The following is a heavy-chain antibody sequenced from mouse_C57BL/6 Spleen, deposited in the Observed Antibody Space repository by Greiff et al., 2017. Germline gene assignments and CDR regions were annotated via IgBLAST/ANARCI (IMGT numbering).Heavy chain of an antibody. D-gene: IGHD1-1*01. CDR2: FYPGSGSI. Sequence: QVQLKESGAELVKPGASVKLSCKASGYTFTEYTIHWVKQRSGQGLEWIGWFYPGSGSIKYNEKFKDKATLTADKSSSPVYMELSRLTSEDYAVYFCARHETPLYYYGSSPYFDYWGQGTTLTVSS. J-gene: IGHJ2*01. CDR1: GYTFTEYT. V-gene: IGHV1-62-2*01. CDR3: ARHETPLYYYGSSPYFDY.